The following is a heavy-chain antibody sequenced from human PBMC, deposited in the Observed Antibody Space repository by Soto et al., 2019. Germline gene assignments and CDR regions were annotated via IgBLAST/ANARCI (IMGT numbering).Heavy chain of an antibody. D-gene: IGHD5-18*01. V-gene: IGHV3-23*01. CDR1: GFTFSSYA. CDR3: AKLPYGYRNYYYMDV. Sequence: GGFLRLSCAASGFTFSSYAMSWVRQAPGKGLEWVSAISGSGGSTYYADSVKGRFTISRDNSKNTLYLQMNSLRAEDTAVYYCAKLPYGYRNYYYMDVWGKGTTVTVSS. CDR2: ISGSGGST. J-gene: IGHJ6*03.